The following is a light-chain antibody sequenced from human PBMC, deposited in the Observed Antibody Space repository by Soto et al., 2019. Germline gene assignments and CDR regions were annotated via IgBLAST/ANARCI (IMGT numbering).Light chain of an antibody. J-gene: IGKJ5*01. Sequence: DIQMAPPPSSASASVGDRVTICCQARQGISRSLALNQQKAGNAPALLIDAVSSLQRGVPSRFSGSGLGTDFTLTISSLQPEDSAIYYCQQADTFPSTFGQGTRLEIK. V-gene: IGKV1D-12*01. CDR3: QQADTFPST. CDR2: AVS. CDR1: QGISRS.